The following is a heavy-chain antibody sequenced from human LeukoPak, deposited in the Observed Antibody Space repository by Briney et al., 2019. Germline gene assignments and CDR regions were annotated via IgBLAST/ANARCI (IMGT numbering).Heavy chain of an antibody. D-gene: IGHD2-15*01. CDR2: IWYDGSNK. CDR1: GFTFSSYG. J-gene: IGHJ3*02. Sequence: GRSLRLSCAASGFTFSSYGMHWVRQAPGKGLEWVAVIWYDGSNKYYADSVKGRFTISRDNSKNTLYLQMNSLRAEDTAVYYCARGGRRGDAFDIWGQGTMVTVSS. CDR3: ARGGRRGDAFDI. V-gene: IGHV3-33*01.